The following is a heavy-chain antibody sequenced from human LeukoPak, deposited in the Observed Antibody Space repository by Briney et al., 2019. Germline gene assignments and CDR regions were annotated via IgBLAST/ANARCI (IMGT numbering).Heavy chain of an antibody. CDR3: ARTPVVVIRGGIEDGMDV. Sequence: ASVKVSCKPSGYTFTDYYLHWVRQAPGQGLEWMGWIDPNTGRTVYAQDFQGRLTLTRDTSVSTTYMDLRGLGSDDTAVYYCARTPVVVIRGGIEDGMDVWGQGTTVTVSS. J-gene: IGHJ6*02. D-gene: IGHD3-10*01. V-gene: IGHV1-2*02. CDR1: GYTFTDYY. CDR2: IDPNTGRT.